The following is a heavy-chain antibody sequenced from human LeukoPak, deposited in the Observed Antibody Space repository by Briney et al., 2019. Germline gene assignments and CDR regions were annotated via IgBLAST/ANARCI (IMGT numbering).Heavy chain of an antibody. V-gene: IGHV4-38-2*02. J-gene: IGHJ4*02. CDR3: ARHGGLRFLEWLFYY. CDR2: MYHSGNT. CDR1: GYSISYAYY. Sequence: KPSETLSLTCTVSGYSISYAYYWGWIRQPPGKGLEWIGSMYHSGNTYYNPSLKSRVTISVDTSKNQFSLKLSSVTAADTAVYYCARHGGLRFLEWLFYYWGQGTLVTVSS. D-gene: IGHD3-3*01.